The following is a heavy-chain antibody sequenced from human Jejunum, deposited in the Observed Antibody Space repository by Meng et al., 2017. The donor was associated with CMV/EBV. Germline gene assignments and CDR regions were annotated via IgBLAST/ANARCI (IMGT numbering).Heavy chain of an antibody. CDR2: IYWDDDK. Sequence: QITVEESGCTLVKTTQPLALTCSFSGFSLSTSEVGVGWIRQPPGKALEWLAVIYWDDDKRYSPSLKSRLTITKDTSKNQVVLTLTNMDPVDTATYYCALFTRSWFDPWGQGTLVTVSS. D-gene: IGHD2-2*01. V-gene: IGHV2-5*02. CDR3: ALFTRSWFDP. CDR1: GFSLSTSEVG. J-gene: IGHJ5*02.